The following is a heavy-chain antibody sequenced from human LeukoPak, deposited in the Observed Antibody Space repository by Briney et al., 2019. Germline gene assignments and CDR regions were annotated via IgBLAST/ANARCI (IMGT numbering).Heavy chain of an antibody. V-gene: IGHV3-66*02. J-gene: IGHJ6*02. CDR3: ARDRTYDYYNSSGSMNYGMDV. CDR2: IYSGGST. CDR1: GFTASSTY. D-gene: IGHD3-22*01. Sequence: GGYLILSCAASGFTASSTYMSSVRQAPGKGLEWVAVIYSGGSTYYADSVKGRFTISRDNSKNTLYLQMNSLRAEDTAVYYCARDRTYDYYNSSGSMNYGMDVWGQGTTVTVSS.